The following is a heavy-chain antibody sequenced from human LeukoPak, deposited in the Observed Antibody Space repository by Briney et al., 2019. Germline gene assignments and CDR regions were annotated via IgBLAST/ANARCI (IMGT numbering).Heavy chain of an antibody. J-gene: IGHJ3*02. Sequence: SETLSLTCAVSGXSISSYNWWNWVRPPPGRGLEWIGQIYHTEITNYNPSLKSRVTISLDKSKNQFSLNLNSVTAADTAVDYGARLARSGYASGSGAFDIWGQGITVIVSS. CDR1: GXSISSYNW. D-gene: IGHD3-22*01. CDR3: ARLARSGYASGSGAFDI. V-gene: IGHV4-4*02. CDR2: IYHTEIT.